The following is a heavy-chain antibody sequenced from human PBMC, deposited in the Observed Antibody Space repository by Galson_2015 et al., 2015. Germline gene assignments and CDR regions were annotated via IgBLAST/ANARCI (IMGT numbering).Heavy chain of an antibody. CDR3: VREVTTAERYAFDI. CDR1: GFTFSDSW. J-gene: IGHJ3*02. Sequence: SLRLSCAASGFTFSDSWMYWVRQAPGKGLVWVSRINSDGSDINYADSVRGRFTVSRDNAKNTLYLQMNSLRAEDTAVYYCVREVTTAERYAFDIGGQGTMVTVSS. CDR2: INSDGSDI. V-gene: IGHV3-74*01. D-gene: IGHD4-17*01.